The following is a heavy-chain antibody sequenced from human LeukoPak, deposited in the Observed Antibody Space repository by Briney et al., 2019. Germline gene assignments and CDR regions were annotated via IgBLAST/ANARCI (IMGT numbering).Heavy chain of an antibody. CDR3: ARISGLAYCGGDCYSRFDY. V-gene: IGHV3-74*01. D-gene: IGHD2-21*02. Sequence: GGSLRLSCAASGFTFSSYWMHWVRHAPGKGLVWVSRINSDGSSTSYADSVKGRFTISRDNAKNTLYLQMNSLRAEDTAVYYCARISGLAYCGGDCYSRFDYWGQGTLVTVSS. J-gene: IGHJ4*02. CDR2: INSDGSST. CDR1: GFTFSSYW.